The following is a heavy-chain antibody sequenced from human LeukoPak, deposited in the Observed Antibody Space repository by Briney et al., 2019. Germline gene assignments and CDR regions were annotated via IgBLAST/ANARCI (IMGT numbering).Heavy chain of an antibody. CDR3: ARGLGGSYYNYCYGMDV. V-gene: IGHV1-8*01. Sequence: GASVKVSCKASGYTFTSYDINWVRQATGQGLEWMGWMNPNSGNTGYAQKFQGRVTMTRNTSISTAYMELSSLRSEDTAVYYCARGLGGSYYNYCYGMDVWGQGTTVTVSS. CDR1: GYTFTSYD. CDR2: MNPNSGNT. D-gene: IGHD1-26*01. J-gene: IGHJ6*02.